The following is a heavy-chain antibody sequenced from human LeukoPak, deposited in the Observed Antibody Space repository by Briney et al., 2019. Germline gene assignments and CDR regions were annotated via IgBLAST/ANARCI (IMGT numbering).Heavy chain of an antibody. V-gene: IGHV3-21*01. CDR2: LSSSSRDT. Sequence: GGSLRLSCTASGFTFRTYAMTWVRQAPGKGLEWVAGLSSSSRDTYYADSVEGRFTISRDNAKKSLFLQMSSLRAEDTAVYYCARERVDFGDWSRYYYYGMDVWGQGTTVTVSS. J-gene: IGHJ6*02. CDR1: GFTFRTYA. CDR3: ARERVDFGDWSRYYYYGMDV. D-gene: IGHD4-17*01.